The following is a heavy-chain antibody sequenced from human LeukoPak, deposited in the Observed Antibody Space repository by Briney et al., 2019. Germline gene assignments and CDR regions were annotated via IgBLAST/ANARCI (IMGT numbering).Heavy chain of an antibody. V-gene: IGHV4-59*01. CDR2: IYYSGNS. J-gene: IGHJ4*02. Sequence: SETLSLTCTVSGGSISSYYWSWIRQPPGKGLEWIGYIYYSGNSNYNPSLKSRVPISADTSKNEFSLKLSSVTAADTAVYYCATRSTGVAATFDSWGQGALVTVSS. CDR1: GGSISSYY. CDR3: ATRSTGVAATFDS. D-gene: IGHD2-15*01.